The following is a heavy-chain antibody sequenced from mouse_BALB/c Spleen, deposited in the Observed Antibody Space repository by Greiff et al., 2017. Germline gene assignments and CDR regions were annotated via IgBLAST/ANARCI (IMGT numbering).Heavy chain of an antibody. V-gene: IGHV1-7*01. D-gene: IGHD1-1*01. CDR1: GYTFTSYW. J-gene: IGHJ1*01. Sequence: VQLQQSGAELAKPGASVKMSCKAPGYTFTSYWMHWVKQRPGQGLEWIGYINPSTGYTEYNQKFKDKATLTADKSSSTAYMQLSSLTSEDSAVYYCASLLRWYFDVWGAGTTVTVSS. CDR3: ASLLRWYFDV. CDR2: INPSTGYT.